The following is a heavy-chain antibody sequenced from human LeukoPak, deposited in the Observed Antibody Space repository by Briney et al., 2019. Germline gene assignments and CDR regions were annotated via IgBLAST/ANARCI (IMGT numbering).Heavy chain of an antibody. CDR1: GFAFSDYS. CDR2: ISYDGSNK. D-gene: IGHD5-18*01. J-gene: IGHJ4*02. CDR3: ARDSGYSYGTPYYFDY. Sequence: SGGSLRLSCAASGFAFSDYSMNWVRQAPGKGLEWVAVISYDGSNKYYADSVKGRFTISRDNSKNTLYLQMNSLRAEDTAVYYCARDSGYSYGTPYYFDYWGQGTLVTVSS. V-gene: IGHV3-30*03.